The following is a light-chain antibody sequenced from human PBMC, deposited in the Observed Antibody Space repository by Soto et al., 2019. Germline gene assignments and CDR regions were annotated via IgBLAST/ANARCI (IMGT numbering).Light chain of an antibody. CDR2: GDN. J-gene: IGLJ2*01. CDR1: SSNIGSFYD. Sequence: QSVLTQPPSVSGAPGQRVTIPCTGSSSNIGSFYDVHWYQQLPGTVPKLLIYGDNNRPSGVPNRFSGSKSGTSASLAITGLQPEGEADYYCQSYDNSLSQVVFGGGTKLTVL. CDR3: QSYDNSLSQVV. V-gene: IGLV1-40*01.